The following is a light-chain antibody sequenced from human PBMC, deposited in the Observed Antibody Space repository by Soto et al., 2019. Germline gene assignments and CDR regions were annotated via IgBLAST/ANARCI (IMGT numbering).Light chain of an antibody. V-gene: IGLV2-14*01. Sequence: QSVLTQPASVSGSPGQSITISCTGASSVLGTYNFVSWYQQHPGKAPKLMIYEVSNRPSGVSNRFSGSKSGNTASLTISGLQAEDEADYYCSSYSTSTWVFGGGTKLTVL. J-gene: IGLJ3*02. CDR1: SSVLGTYNF. CDR3: SSYSTSTWV. CDR2: EVS.